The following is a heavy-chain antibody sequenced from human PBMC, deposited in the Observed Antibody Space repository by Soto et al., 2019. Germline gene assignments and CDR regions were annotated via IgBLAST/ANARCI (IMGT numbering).Heavy chain of an antibody. CDR1: GYSFTSYW. CDR3: ARWTRYYDILTGYTNWFDP. J-gene: IGHJ5*02. CDR2: IYPGDSDT. V-gene: IGHV5-51*01. Sequence: LKISCKGSGYSFTSYWIGWVRQMPGKGLEWMGIIYPGDSDTRYSPSFQGQVTISADKSISTAYLQWSSLKASDTAMYYCARWTRYYDILTGYTNWFDPWGQGTLVTVSS. D-gene: IGHD3-9*01.